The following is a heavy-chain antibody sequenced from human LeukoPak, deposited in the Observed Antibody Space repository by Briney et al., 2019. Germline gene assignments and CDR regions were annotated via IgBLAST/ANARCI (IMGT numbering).Heavy chain of an antibody. Sequence: GGTLRLSCAASGFTFNSYWMSWVRQAPGKGQEWVANINQHGSEKYYVDSVKGRFTISRDNAKNSLYLQMNSLRAEDTAVYYCARDLIVGVKDYWGQGTLVTVSS. CDR2: INQHGSEK. CDR3: ARDLIVGVKDY. D-gene: IGHD1-26*01. V-gene: IGHV3-7*01. CDR1: GFTFNSYW. J-gene: IGHJ4*02.